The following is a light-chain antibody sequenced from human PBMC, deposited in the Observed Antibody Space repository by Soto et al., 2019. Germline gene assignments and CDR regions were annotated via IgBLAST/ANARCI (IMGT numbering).Light chain of an antibody. CDR3: QSYDSSLSGYV. Sequence: QSVLTKPPSVSGAPGQRVTISCTGSISHIGAGYDVHWYQQLPGTAPKLLIYGNSNRPSGVPDRFSGSKSGTSASLAITGLQAEDEADYYCQSYDSSLSGYVFGTGTKVTVL. CDR2: GNS. CDR1: ISHIGAGYD. J-gene: IGLJ1*01. V-gene: IGLV1-40*01.